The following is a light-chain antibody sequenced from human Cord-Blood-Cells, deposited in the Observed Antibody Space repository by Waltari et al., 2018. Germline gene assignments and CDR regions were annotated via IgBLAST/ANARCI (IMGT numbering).Light chain of an antibody. Sequence: DIQMTQSPSSLSASVGDRVTITCRASQSISSYLNWYQQKPGKAPKLLIYAASSLQSGVPSRFSGSGSETDFTLTISSLQPEDFSTYYCQQSYSTPFTFSPRTKVNIK. CDR3: QQSYSTPFT. CDR1: QSISSY. V-gene: IGKV1-39*01. CDR2: AAS. J-gene: IGKJ3*01.